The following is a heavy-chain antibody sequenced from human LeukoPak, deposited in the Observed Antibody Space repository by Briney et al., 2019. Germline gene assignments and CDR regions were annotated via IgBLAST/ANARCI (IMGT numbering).Heavy chain of an antibody. D-gene: IGHD3-10*01. CDR1: GYTFTSYA. CDR3: AREGRGWYFDL. CDR2: INPNSGGT. J-gene: IGHJ2*01. Sequence: GASVKVSCKTSGYTFTSYAMNWVRRAPGQGLEWMGWINPNSGGTNYAQKYQGRVTMTRDTSISTAYMDLSRLRSDDTAVYYCAREGRGWYFDLWGRGTLVTVSS. V-gene: IGHV1-2*02.